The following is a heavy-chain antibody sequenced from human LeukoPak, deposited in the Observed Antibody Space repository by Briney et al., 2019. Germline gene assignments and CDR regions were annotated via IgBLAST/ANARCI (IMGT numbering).Heavy chain of an antibody. V-gene: IGHV1-69*05. CDR1: GGTFSSYA. J-gene: IGHJ6*03. CDR2: IIPIFGTA. CDR3: ARGSSNYVGEYYYSMDV. D-gene: IGHD4-11*01. Sequence: GASVKVSCKASGGTFSSYAISWVRQAPGQGLEWMGGIIPIFGTANYAQKFQGRVTITTGESTSTAYMELSSLRSEDTAVYYCARGSSNYVGEYYYSMDVWGKGTTVTVSS.